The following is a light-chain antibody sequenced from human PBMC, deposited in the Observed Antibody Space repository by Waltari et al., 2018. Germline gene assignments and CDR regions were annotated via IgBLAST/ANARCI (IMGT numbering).Light chain of an antibody. CDR2: GTS. CDR3: QQYGSSPPTT. Sequence: EIVLTQSPGTLSLSPGERATLSCRASQSVSSSSLAWYQQKPGQAPRLLIYGTSSRATGSPDRFSGSGAVTDFTLTITRLEAEDFAVYYCQQYGSSPPTTFGQGTKVEIK. J-gene: IGKJ1*01. V-gene: IGKV3-20*01. CDR1: QSVSSSS.